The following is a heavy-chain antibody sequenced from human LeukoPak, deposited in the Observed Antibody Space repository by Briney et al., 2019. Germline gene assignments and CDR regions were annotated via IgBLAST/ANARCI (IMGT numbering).Heavy chain of an antibody. CDR3: AADMVRGVIMSLDI. CDR1: GSTFTSYD. D-gene: IGHD3-10*01. CDR2: TNPNSGNT. Sequence: GASVKVSCYASGSTFTSYDINWVRQATGQGLEWMRWTNPNSGNTGSAQKFPGRVTITRYTSITTAYLELSNLRSEDTAVYYCAADMVRGVIMSLDIWGQGTMVTVSS. V-gene: IGHV1-8*03. J-gene: IGHJ3*02.